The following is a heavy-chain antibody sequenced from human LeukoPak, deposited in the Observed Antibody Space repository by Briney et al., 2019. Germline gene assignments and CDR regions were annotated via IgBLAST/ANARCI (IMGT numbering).Heavy chain of an antibody. CDR3: AKLGGQELHNYYVAV. Sequence: GGSLRLSCAASGFTFSSYAMSWVRQAPGEGLEWVSGIIDSGESTYYANFAKGRFTISRDNSNNTLYLQMNSLRAEDTAVYYCAKLGGQELHNYYVAVCGKGTTVAVSS. CDR2: IIDSGEST. CDR1: GFTFSSYA. V-gene: IGHV3-23*01. D-gene: IGHD3-16*01. J-gene: IGHJ6*03.